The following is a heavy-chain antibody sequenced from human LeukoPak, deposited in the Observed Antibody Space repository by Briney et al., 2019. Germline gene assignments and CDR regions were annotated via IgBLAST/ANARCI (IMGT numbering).Heavy chain of an antibody. V-gene: IGHV3-30*02. D-gene: IGHD3-22*01. CDR3: AKDSARWGYYDSSGYPTGWYDY. CDR1: GFTFSSYA. J-gene: IGHJ4*02. CDR2: IRYDGSNK. Sequence: GGSLRLSCAVSGFTFSSYAMHWVRQAPGKGLEWVAFIRYDGSNKYYADSVKGRFTISRDNSKNTLYLQMNSLRAEDTALYYCAKDSARWGYYDSSGYPTGWYDYWGQGTLVTVSS.